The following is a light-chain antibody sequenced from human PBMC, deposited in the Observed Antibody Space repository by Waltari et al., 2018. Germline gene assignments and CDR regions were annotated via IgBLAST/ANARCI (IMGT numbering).Light chain of an antibody. CDR2: DVT. V-gene: IGLV2-14*01. CDR1: DNEIATYNN. CDR3: SSYTTRGTVV. Sequence: QYALTQPASMSGSPGQSITNSRPGTDNEIATYNNVPWYQQHPGKVPKLIIYDVTLRPSGVSYRFSGSKSGNTASLSISALQAEDEAGYYCSSYTTRGTVVFGGGTTLTV. J-gene: IGLJ2*01.